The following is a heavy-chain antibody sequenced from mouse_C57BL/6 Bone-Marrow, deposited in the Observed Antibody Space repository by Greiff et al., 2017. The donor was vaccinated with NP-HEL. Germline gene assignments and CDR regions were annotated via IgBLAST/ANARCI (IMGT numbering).Heavy chain of an antibody. CDR1: GFSLTSYG. D-gene: IGHD2-12*01. V-gene: IGHV2-5*01. CDR3: AIYNYDVEYFDY. J-gene: IGHJ2*01. CDR2: IWRGGST. Sequence: QVHVKQSGPGLVQPSQRLSITCTVSGFSLTSYGVHWVRQSPGKGLEWLGVIWRGGSTDYNAAFMSRLSITKDNSKSQVFFKMNSLQADDTAIYYCAIYNYDVEYFDYWGQGTTLTVSS.